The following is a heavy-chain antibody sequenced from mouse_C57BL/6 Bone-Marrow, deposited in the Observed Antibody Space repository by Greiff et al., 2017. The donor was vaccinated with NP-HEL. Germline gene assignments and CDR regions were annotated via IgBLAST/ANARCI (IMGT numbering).Heavy chain of an antibody. V-gene: IGHV5-9-1*02. CDR2: ISSGGDYI. J-gene: IGHJ3*01. CDR1: GFTFSSYA. D-gene: IGHD1-1*01. CDR3: TRAGVITTVVAPFAY. Sequence: EVHLVESGEGLVKPGGSLKLSCAASGFTFSSYAMSWVRQTPEKRLEWVAYISSGGDYIYYADTVKGRFTISRDNARNTLYLQMSSLKSEDTAMYYCTRAGVITTVVAPFAYWGQGTLVTVSA.